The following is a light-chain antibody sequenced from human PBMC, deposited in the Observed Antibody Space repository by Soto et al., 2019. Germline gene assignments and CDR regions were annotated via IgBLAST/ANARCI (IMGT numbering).Light chain of an antibody. J-gene: IGKJ2*01. CDR1: QSSSTS. CDR3: QQYNSDYT. Sequence: DIQMTQSPSTLSASVGDRVTLTCRASQSSSTSLAWYQQKPGKAPKFLIYDASSLESGVPSRFSGSGSGTDFTLTISSLQPDDFASYYCQQYNSDYTFGQGNKVESK. CDR2: DAS. V-gene: IGKV1-5*01.